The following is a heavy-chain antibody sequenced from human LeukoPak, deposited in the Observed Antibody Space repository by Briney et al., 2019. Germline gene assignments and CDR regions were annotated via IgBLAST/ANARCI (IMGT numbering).Heavy chain of an antibody. J-gene: IGHJ3*02. D-gene: IGHD6-13*01. CDR2: IYSGGST. V-gene: IGHV3-53*01. CDR1: GFTVSSNY. CDR3: AKNLAAASDDAFDI. Sequence: PGGSLRLSCAASGFTVSSNYMSWVGQAPGKGLEWGSVIYSGGSTYYADSVTGRFTFSRDNSKNTLYLQMNSLRAEDTAVYYCAKNLAAASDDAFDIWGQGTMVTVSS.